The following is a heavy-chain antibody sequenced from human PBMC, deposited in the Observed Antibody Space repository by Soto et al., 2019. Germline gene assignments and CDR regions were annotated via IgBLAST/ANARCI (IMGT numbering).Heavy chain of an antibody. J-gene: IGHJ4*02. CDR1: GYSFTNYW. Sequence: PGESLKISCKTSGYSFTNYWIAWVRQIPGKGLEWMGIIFPADSDTRYSPSFQGQVTISADKSISTAYLQWSSLKASDAAMYYCASGPTVLDSWGQGTLVTVSS. CDR2: IFPADSDT. CDR3: ASGPTVLDS. V-gene: IGHV5-51*01. D-gene: IGHD4-17*01.